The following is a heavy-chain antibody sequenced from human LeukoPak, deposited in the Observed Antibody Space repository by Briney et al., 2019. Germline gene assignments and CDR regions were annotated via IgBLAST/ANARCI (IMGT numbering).Heavy chain of an antibody. CDR1: GGSISSYY. CDR3: ARGQSSMVRGYYYYYMDV. D-gene: IGHD3-10*01. V-gene: IGHV4-59*01. CDR2: IYYSGST. J-gene: IGHJ6*03. Sequence: SETLSLTCTVSGGSISSYYWSWIRQPPGKGLEWIGYIYYSGSTNYNPSLKSRVTISVDTSKNQFSLKLSSVTAADTAVYYCARGQSSMVRGYYYYYMDVWGKGTTVTISS.